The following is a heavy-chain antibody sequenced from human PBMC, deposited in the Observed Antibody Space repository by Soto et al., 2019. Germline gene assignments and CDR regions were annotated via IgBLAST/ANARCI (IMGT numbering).Heavy chain of an antibody. V-gene: IGHV3-23*01. Sequence: GGSLRLSCAASGFSFSTFPMNWVRQAPGKGLEWVSDISGNGGRTNYADPVKGRFTISRDNSKNTLYLQMNTVRAEDTAVYYCAKERVTTTSFDYWGQGTLVTVSS. D-gene: IGHD4-17*01. CDR2: ISGNGGRT. CDR1: GFSFSTFP. J-gene: IGHJ4*02. CDR3: AKERVTTTSFDY.